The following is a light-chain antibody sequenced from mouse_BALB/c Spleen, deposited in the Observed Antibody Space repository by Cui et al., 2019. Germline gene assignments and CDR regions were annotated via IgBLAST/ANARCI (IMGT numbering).Light chain of an antibody. J-gene: IGKJ2*01. Sequence: QIVLTQSPALMSASPEEKVTMTCSASSSVSYMYWYQQKPRSSPKPWIYLTSNLASGVPARFSGSGSGTSYSLTISSMEAEDAATYYCQQWSSNPPTFGGGTKLEIK. CDR3: QQWSSNPPT. CDR2: LTS. V-gene: IGKV4-68*01. CDR1: SSVSY.